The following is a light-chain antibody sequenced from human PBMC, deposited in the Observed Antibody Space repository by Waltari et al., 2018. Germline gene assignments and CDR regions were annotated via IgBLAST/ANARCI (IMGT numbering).Light chain of an antibody. Sequence: DIVMTQSPPFLAVSLGERPTINCTSSPSVFYSSAENHYIAWYQQKPGRPLKLLIYGASTREARVPERFSGSGSGTHFTLTIDSLQAEDVAVYYCQQYYSAPPNTFGRGTKLDLK. CDR1: PSVFYSSAENHY. CDR2: GAS. CDR3: QQYYSAPPNT. J-gene: IGKJ2*01. V-gene: IGKV4-1*01.